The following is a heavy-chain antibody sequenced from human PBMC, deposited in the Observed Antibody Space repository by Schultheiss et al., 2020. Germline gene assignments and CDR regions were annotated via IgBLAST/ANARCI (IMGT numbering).Heavy chain of an antibody. CDR2: IYYSGST. V-gene: IGHV4-39*07. D-gene: IGHD5-12*01. J-gene: IGHJ4*02. CDR3: ARGTNGYTNDY. Sequence: SETLSLTCTVSGGSISSSSYYWGWIRQPPGKGLEWIGSIYYSGSTYYNPSLKSRVTISVDTSKNQFSLKLSSVTAADTAVYYCARGTNGYTNDYWGQGTLVTVSS. CDR1: GGSISSSSYY.